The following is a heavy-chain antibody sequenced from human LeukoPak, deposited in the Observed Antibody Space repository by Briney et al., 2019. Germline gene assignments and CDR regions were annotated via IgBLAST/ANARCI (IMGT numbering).Heavy chain of an antibody. Sequence: GGSLRLSCAASGFTFSSYSMNWVRQAPGKGLEWVSYISRSSSAIFYADSVKGRFTISRDNAKNSLYLQVNSLRAEDTAVYYCATSGYDYGYFDYWGREPWSPSPQ. V-gene: IGHV3-48*01. CDR1: GFTFSSYS. CDR2: ISRSSSAI. D-gene: IGHD5-12*01. J-gene: IGHJ4*02. CDR3: ATSGYDYGYFDY.